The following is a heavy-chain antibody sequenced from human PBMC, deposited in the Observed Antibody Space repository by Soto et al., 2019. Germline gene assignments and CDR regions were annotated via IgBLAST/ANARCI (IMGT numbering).Heavy chain of an antibody. J-gene: IGHJ6*02. D-gene: IGHD2-21*02. CDR3: ARVYCGGDCYSYYYYYGMDV. V-gene: IGHV1-69*13. CDR2: IIPIFGTA. Sequence: SVKVSCKASGGTFSSYAISWVRQAPGQGLEWMGGIIPIFGTANYAQKFQGRVTITADESTSTAYMELSSLRSEDTAVYYCARVYCGGDCYSYYYYYGMDVWGQGTTVTVSS. CDR1: GGTFSSYA.